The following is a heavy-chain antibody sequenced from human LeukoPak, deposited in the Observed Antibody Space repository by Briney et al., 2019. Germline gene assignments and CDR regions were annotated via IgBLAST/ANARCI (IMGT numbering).Heavy chain of an antibody. D-gene: IGHD5-24*01. CDR2: IIPMFGTA. V-gene: IGHV1-69*01. CDR3: ARRGDGYQNYYYYMDV. J-gene: IGHJ6*03. Sequence: SVKVSCKASGGTFSSYALSWVRRAPGQGLEWMGGIIPMFGTADYAQKFQGRVTITADESTSTAYMELSSLRSEDTAVYYCARRGDGYQNYYYYMDVWGKGTTVTISS. CDR1: GGTFSSYA.